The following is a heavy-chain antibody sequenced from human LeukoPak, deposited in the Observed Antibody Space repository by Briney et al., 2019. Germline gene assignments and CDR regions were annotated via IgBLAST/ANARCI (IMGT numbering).Heavy chain of an antibody. J-gene: IGHJ4*02. D-gene: IGHD3-9*01. CDR1: GFTFSSYG. V-gene: IGHV3-23*01. Sequence: PGGSLRLSCAASGFTFSSYGMSWVRQAPGKGLEWVSAISGSGGSTYYADSVKGRFTISRDNSKNTLYLQMNSLRAEDTAVYYCAKESRYDILTGYYPDYWGQGTLVTVSS. CDR3: AKESRYDILTGYYPDY. CDR2: ISGSGGST.